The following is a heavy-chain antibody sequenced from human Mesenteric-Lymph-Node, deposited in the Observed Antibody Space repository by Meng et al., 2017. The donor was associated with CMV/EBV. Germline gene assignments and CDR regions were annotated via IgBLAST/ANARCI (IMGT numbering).Heavy chain of an antibody. CDR1: GYTFIAYY. J-gene: IGHJ6*02. CDR2: INPNSGGT. Sequence: ASVKVSCKASGYTFIAYYMHWVRQAPGQGLEWMGWINPNSGGTNYAQKFQGRVTMTRDTSISTVYMDLSWLTFDDTAVYYCATNRERGYPYYGMDVWGQGTTVTVSS. V-gene: IGHV1-2*02. CDR3: ATNRERGYPYYGMDV. D-gene: IGHD3-22*01.